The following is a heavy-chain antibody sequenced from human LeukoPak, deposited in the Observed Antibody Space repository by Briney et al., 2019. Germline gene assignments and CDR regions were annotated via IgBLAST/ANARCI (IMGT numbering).Heavy chain of an antibody. CDR1: GYTFTNYG. CDR3: ARDLYSSSWLEHY. D-gene: IGHD6-13*01. CDR2: ISTYSGNT. Sequence: ASVKVSCTASGYTFTNYGISWVRQAPGQGLEWMGWISTYSGNTNYAQKLQGRVTMTTDTSTSTAYMELRSLRSDDTAVYYGARDLYSSSWLEHYWGEGPRVSVSS. V-gene: IGHV1-18*01. J-gene: IGHJ4*02.